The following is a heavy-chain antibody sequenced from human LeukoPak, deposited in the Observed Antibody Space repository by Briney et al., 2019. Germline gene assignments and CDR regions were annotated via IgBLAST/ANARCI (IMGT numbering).Heavy chain of an antibody. J-gene: IGHJ4*02. D-gene: IGHD1-26*01. CDR2: IYYSGST. CDR1: GYSISSGYY. CDR3: ASSLYSGSYGAADY. V-gene: IGHV4-61*01. Sequence: SETLSLTCAVSGYSISSGYYWSWIRQPPGKGLEWIGYIYYSGSTNYNPSLKSRVTISVDTSKNQFSLKLSSVTAADTAVYYCASSLYSGSYGAADYWGQGTLVTVSS.